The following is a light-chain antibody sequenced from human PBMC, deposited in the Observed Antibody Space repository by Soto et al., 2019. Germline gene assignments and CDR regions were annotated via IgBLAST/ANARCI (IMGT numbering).Light chain of an antibody. CDR3: GADHGSGSNFVYV. Sequence: QLVLTQPPSASASLGASVTLTCTLSSGYSNYKVDWYQQRPGKGPRFVMRVGTGGIVGSKGDGIPDRFSVLGSGLNRYLTIKNIQEEDESDCHCGADHGSGSNFVYVFGTGTKLTVL. V-gene: IGLV9-49*01. CDR1: SGYSNYK. J-gene: IGLJ1*01. CDR2: VGTGGIVG.